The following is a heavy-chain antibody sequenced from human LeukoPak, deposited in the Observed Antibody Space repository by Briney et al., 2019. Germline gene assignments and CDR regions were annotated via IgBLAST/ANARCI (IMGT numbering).Heavy chain of an antibody. CDR2: ISTYNGNT. CDR1: GYTFTSYG. Sequence: ASVKVSCKASGYTFTSYGISWVRQAPGQGLEWLGWISTYNGNTHYAQKLQGRVTMTTDTSTTTAYMELRSLRSDDTAVYYCARRVGCGYLDYWGQGTLVTVSS. J-gene: IGHJ4*02. D-gene: IGHD3-22*01. V-gene: IGHV1-18*01. CDR3: ARRVGCGYLDY.